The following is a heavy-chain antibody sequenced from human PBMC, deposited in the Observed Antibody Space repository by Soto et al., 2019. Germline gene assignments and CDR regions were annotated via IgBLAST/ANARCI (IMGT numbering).Heavy chain of an antibody. J-gene: IGHJ3*02. V-gene: IGHV3-33*01. D-gene: IGHD3-3*01. CDR2: IWYDGSNK. Sequence: PGGSLRLSCAASGFTFSSYGMHWVRQAPGKGLEWVAVIWYDGSNKYYADSVKGRFTISRDNSKNTLYLQMNSLRAEDTAVYYCARDRLWYYDFWSGVGDAFDIWGQGTMVT. CDR1: GFTFSSYG. CDR3: ARDRLWYYDFWSGVGDAFDI.